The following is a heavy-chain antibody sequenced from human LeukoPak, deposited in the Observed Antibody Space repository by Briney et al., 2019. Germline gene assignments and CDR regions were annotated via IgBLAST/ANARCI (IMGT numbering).Heavy chain of an antibody. CDR3: ASQPGTYYYYGMDV. V-gene: IGHV3-21*01. CDR1: GFTFSSYS. CDR2: ISSSSSYI. Sequence: GGSLRLSCAASGFTFSSYSMNWVRQAPGKGLEWFSSISSSSSYIYYADSVKGRFTISRDNAKNSLYLQMNSLRAEDTAVYYCASQPGTYYYYGMDVWGQGTTVTVSS. D-gene: IGHD3/OR15-3a*01. J-gene: IGHJ6*02.